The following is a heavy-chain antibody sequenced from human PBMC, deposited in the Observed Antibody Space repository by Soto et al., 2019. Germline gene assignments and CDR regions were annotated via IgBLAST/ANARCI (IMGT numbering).Heavy chain of an antibody. CDR3: ARDVWHCGSNSCYFYGMDV. CDR2: VSSDGTRT. CDR1: GFTFSTYS. J-gene: IGHJ6*02. Sequence: QVQLVESGGGLVQPGRSLRLSCAGSGFTFSTYSVHWVRQAPGKGLEWVAVVSSDGTRTYYADSVKGRFTISRDNSMDTMFMQVNSLRVEDTAVYYCARDVWHCGSNSCYFYGMDVWGQGTTVTVSS. V-gene: IGHV3-30-3*01. D-gene: IGHD2-2*01.